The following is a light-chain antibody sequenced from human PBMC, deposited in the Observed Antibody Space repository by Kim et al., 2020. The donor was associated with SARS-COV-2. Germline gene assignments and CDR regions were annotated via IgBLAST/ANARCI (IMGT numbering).Light chain of an antibody. Sequence: SYELTQPPSVSVSPGQTASITCSGDKLGDKYACWYQQKPGQSPVLVIYQDDKRPSGIPERFSGSNSGNTATLTISGTQAMDEADYFCQAWDSGWVFGGGTQLTVL. CDR2: QDD. CDR1: KLGDKY. J-gene: IGLJ3*02. V-gene: IGLV3-1*01. CDR3: QAWDSGWV.